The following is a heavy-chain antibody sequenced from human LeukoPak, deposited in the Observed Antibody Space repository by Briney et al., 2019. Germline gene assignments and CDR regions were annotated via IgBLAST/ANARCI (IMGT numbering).Heavy chain of an antibody. CDR3: ARRAAIGLYNWNPLGHFDY. CDR1: GYSFTSHW. Sequence: GESLKISCKGSGYSFTSHWIGWVRQMPGKGLEWMGIIYPGDSDTRYSPSFQGQVTISADKSISTAYLQWSSLKASDTAMYYCARRAAIGLYNWNPLGHFDYWGQGTLVTVSS. D-gene: IGHD1-20*01. CDR2: IYPGDSDT. V-gene: IGHV5-51*01. J-gene: IGHJ4*02.